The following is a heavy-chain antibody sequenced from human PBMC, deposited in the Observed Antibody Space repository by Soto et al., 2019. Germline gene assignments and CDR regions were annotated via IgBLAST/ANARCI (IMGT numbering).Heavy chain of an antibody. CDR1: GGSISSSNW. J-gene: IGHJ4*02. Sequence: PSETLSLTCAVSGGSISSSNWWSWVRQPQGKGLEWIGEINHSGSTNYNPSLKSRVTISVDKSKNQFSLKLSSVTAADTAVYYCAREGGIVGATTVDYWGQGTLVTVSS. CDR2: INHSGST. CDR3: AREGGIVGATTVDY. D-gene: IGHD1-26*01. V-gene: IGHV4-4*02.